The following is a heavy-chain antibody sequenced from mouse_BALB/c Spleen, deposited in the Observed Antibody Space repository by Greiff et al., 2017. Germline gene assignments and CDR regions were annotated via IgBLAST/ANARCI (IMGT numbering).Heavy chain of an antibody. D-gene: IGHD4-1*01. CDR1: GFTFSDYY. V-gene: IGHV5-4*02. CDR2: ISDGGSYT. CDR3: ARETG. J-gene: IGHJ4*01. Sequence: EVKVVESGGGLVKPGGSLKLSCAASGFTFSDYYMYWVRQTPEKRLEWVATISDGGSYTYYPDSVKGRFTISRDNAKNNLYLQMSSLKSEDTAMYYCARETGWGQGTSVTVSS.